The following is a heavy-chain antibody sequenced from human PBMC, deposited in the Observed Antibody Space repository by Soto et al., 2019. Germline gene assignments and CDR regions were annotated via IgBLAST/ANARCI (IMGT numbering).Heavy chain of an antibody. CDR1: GFTFSSYA. V-gene: IGHV3-30-3*01. CDR3: ARDQSDGYNAGSWYYFDY. D-gene: IGHD2-15*01. Sequence: QVQLVESGGGVVQPGRSLRLSCAASGFTFSSYAMHWVRQAPGKGLEWVAVISYDGSNKYYADSVKGRFTISRDNSKNTLYLQMNSLRAEDTAVYYCARDQSDGYNAGSWYYFDYWGQGTLVTVSS. J-gene: IGHJ4*02. CDR2: ISYDGSNK.